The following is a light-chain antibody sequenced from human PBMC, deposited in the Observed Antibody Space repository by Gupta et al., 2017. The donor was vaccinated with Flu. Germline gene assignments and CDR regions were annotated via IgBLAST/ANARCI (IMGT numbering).Light chain of an antibody. J-gene: IGKJ1*01. V-gene: IGKV1-27*01. Sequence: EIQMTQSPSSLAASVGDRVTITCRASEGINSYLAWYQQKSGKPPKLLIYDASTLHSGVPSRFSGSGSGTDFTLTISSLQPEDVATYYCQKYNSDPWTFGQGTRVEVK. CDR1: EGINSY. CDR2: DAS. CDR3: QKYNSDPWT.